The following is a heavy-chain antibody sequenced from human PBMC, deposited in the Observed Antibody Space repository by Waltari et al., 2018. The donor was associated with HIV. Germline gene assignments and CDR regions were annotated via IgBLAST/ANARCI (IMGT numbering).Heavy chain of an antibody. CDR3: AREVFYYDDSGHPGWFDP. D-gene: IGHD3-22*01. CDR2: VYSDGTT. J-gene: IGHJ5*02. CDR1: GFTVGNSA. V-gene: IGHV3-66*01. Sequence: VRLVESGGALVRPGGALRLSCTAAGFTVGNSAHTWVRHASGKGREWVATVYSDGTTVYADSVKGRFSTSRDTSKNILHLLMDSLRVDDTAVYYCAREVFYYDDSGHPGWFDPWGQGTLVAVSS.